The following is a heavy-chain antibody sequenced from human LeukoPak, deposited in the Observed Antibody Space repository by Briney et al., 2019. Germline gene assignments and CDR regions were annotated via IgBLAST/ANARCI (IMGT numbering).Heavy chain of an antibody. J-gene: IGHJ4*02. Sequence: GGSLRLSCAASGFTVRDNYMSWVRQAPGKGLEWVSVIYSGGSTYYADSVKGRFTISRDNSKNTLYLQMNSLRAEDTAVYFCATGERMVRGDGVDYWGQGTLVTVSS. CDR3: ATGERMVRGDGVDY. CDR2: IYSGGST. CDR1: GFTVRDNY. V-gene: IGHV3-66*01. D-gene: IGHD3-10*01.